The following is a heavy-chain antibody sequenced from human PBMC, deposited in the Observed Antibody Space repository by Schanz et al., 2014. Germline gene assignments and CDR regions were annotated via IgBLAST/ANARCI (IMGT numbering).Heavy chain of an antibody. J-gene: IGHJ4*02. CDR2: LSSDSRHV. Sequence: EVQLVESGGGLVKPGGSLRLSCVASGFIFSSYNMNWVRQSPGKGLEWVSFLSSDSRHVYYVESAKGRFTISRDNAKHSLDLQMDSLRGDDTAVYYCARDGIAATTDFEYWGQGVLVTVSS. D-gene: IGHD1-1*01. V-gene: IGHV3-21*06. CDR1: GFIFSSYN. CDR3: ARDGIAATTDFEY.